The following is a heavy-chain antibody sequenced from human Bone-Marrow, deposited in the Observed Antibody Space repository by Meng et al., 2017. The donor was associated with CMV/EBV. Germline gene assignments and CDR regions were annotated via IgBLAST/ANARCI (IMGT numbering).Heavy chain of an antibody. CDR1: GFTFSSYW. D-gene: IGHD3-3*01. J-gene: IGHJ6*02. CDR3: ARDPAGTYYDFWSGYYGMDV. V-gene: IGHV3-7*01. Sequence: GESLKISCAASGFTFSSYWMSWVRQAPGKGQEWVANIKQDGSEKYYVDSVKGRFTISRDNAKNSLYLQMNSLRAEDTAVYYCARDPAGTYYDFWSGYYGMDVWGQGTTVTVSS. CDR2: IKQDGSEK.